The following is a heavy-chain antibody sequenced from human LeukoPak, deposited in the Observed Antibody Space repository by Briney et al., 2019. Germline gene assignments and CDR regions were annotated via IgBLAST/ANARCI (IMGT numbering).Heavy chain of an antibody. CDR1: GFTFSSYG. V-gene: IGHV3-30*18. J-gene: IGHJ4*02. CDR2: ISYDGSNK. D-gene: IGHD3-9*01. CDR3: AKDEMRYFDWLLQAFDY. Sequence: GGSLRLSCAASGFTFSSYGMHWVRLAPGKGLEWVVVISYDGSNKYYADSVKGRFTISRDNSKNTLYLQMNSLRAEDTAVYYCAKDEMRYFDWLLQAFDYWGQGTLVTVSS.